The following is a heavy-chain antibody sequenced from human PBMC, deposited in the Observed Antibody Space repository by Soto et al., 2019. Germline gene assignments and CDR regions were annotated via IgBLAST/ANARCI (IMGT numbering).Heavy chain of an antibody. J-gene: IGHJ4*02. D-gene: IGHD5-18*01. CDR2: IYYSGST. Sequence: SETLSLTCTVSGGSISSGDYYWSWIRQPPGKGLEWIGYIYYSGSTYYNPSLKSRVTISVDTSKNQFSLKLSSVTAADTAVYYCAREDTATTFDYWGQGTLVTVSS. CDR1: GGSISSGDYY. V-gene: IGHV4-30-4*01. CDR3: AREDTATTFDY.